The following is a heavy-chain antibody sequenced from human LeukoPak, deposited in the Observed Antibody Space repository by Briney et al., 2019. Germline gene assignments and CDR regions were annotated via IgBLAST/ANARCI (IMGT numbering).Heavy chain of an antibody. Sequence: GGSLRLSCAASGFTFSSYEMNWVRQAPGKGREWVSYISSSGSTIYFADSVKGRLTISRDNAKNSLYLQMNSLRAEDTAVYYCASESARSYDSGGWVNWGPGTLVT. CDR3: ASESARSYDSGGWVN. D-gene: IGHD3-22*01. V-gene: IGHV3-48*03. CDR1: GFTFSSYE. CDR2: ISSSGSTI. J-gene: IGHJ4*01.